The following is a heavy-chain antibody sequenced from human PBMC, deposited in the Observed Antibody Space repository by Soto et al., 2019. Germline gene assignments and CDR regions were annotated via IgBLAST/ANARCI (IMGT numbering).Heavy chain of an antibody. CDR2: ISYDGSNK. CDR3: ARGVEHWFDP. V-gene: IGHV3-30-3*01. D-gene: IGHD1-1*01. CDR1: GFTFSSYA. Sequence: QVQLVASGGGVVQPGRSLRLSCAASGFTFSSYAMHWVPQAPGKGLEWVAVISYDGSNKYYADSVKGRFTISRDNSKNTLYLQMNSLRAEDTAVYYCARGVEHWFDPWGQGTLVTVSS. J-gene: IGHJ5*02.